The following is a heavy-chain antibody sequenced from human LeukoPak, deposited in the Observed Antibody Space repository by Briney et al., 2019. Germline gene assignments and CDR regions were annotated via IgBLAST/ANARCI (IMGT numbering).Heavy chain of an antibody. V-gene: IGHV1-18*01. CDR1: AYTFTCYG. D-gene: IGHD4-11*01. J-gene: IGHJ4*02. CDR2: ISAYNGNT. CDR3: ARDWVTVTTTLADY. Sequence: ASVKGSCKASAYTFTCYGISWGRQAPGQGLEWIGWISAYNGNTNYAQKLQGRVTMTTDTSTSTAYMELRSLRSDDTAVYYCARDWVTVTTTLADYWGQGTLVTVFS.